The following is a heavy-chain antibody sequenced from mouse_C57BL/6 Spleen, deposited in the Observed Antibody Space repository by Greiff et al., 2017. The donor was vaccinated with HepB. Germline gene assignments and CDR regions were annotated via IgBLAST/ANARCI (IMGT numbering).Heavy chain of an antibody. V-gene: IGHV1-82*01. CDR3: ARSLITTGAY. Sequence: QVQLKQSGPELVKPGASVKISCKASGYAFSSSWMNWVKQRPGKGLEWIGRIYPGDGDTNYNGKFKGRATLTADKSSSTAYMQLSSLTSEDSAVYFCARSLITTGAYWGQGTLVTVSA. CDR2: IYPGDGDT. J-gene: IGHJ3*01. CDR1: GYAFSSSW. D-gene: IGHD1-1*01.